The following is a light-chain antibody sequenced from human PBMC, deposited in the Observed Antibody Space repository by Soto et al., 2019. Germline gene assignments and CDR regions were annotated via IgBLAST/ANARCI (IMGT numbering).Light chain of an antibody. V-gene: IGKV3-20*01. CDR3: QQYGSSPGT. Sequence: VLTQSPGTLSLSPGARATLSCRATQSVSSSYLAWYQQQPGQAPSLLIYGACSRATGIPDRFSGSGSGTDFTLTISRLEPEDFAVYYCQQYGSSPGTFGQGTKVEIK. CDR2: GAC. J-gene: IGKJ1*01. CDR1: QSVSSSY.